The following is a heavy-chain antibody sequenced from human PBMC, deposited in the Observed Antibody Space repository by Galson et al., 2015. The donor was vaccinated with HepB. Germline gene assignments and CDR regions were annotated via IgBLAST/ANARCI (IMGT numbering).Heavy chain of an antibody. V-gene: IGHV1-3*01. CDR3: ARVGIAAAGLPAAAGFDY. CDR2: INAGNGNT. J-gene: IGHJ4*02. Sequence: SVKVSCKASGYTFTSYAMHWVRQAPGQRLEWMGWINAGNGNTKYSQKFQGRVTITRDTSASTAYMELSSLRSEDTAVYYCARVGIAAAGLPAAAGFDYWGQGTLVTVSS. D-gene: IGHD6-13*01. CDR1: GYTFTSYA.